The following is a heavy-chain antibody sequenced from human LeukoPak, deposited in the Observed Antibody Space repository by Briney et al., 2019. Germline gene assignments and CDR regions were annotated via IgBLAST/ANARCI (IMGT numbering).Heavy chain of an antibody. CDR2: IKQDGGEK. V-gene: IGHV3-7*01. D-gene: IGHD3/OR15-3a*01. Sequence: GGSLRLSCAASRFTFSSYWMNWVRQTPGKGLEWVANIKQDGGEKHYVDSVEGRFTISRDNAKNSLYLQMNSLRAEDTAVYYCARGDWLDYWGQGTLVTVPS. CDR1: RFTFSSYW. J-gene: IGHJ4*02. CDR3: ARGDWLDY.